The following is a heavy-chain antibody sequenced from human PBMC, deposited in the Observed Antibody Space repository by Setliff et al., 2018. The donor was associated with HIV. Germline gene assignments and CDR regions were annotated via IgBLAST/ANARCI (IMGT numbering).Heavy chain of an antibody. CDR1: GGSISSSSYY. D-gene: IGHD6-19*01. Sequence: PSETLSLTCTVSGGSISSSSYYWGWIRQPPGKGLEWIGSIFNDGRTYYNPSLKSRVTIPMDTSTNQFSLKLTSVTAADTAVYYCARGKWLVRSFLFDYWGQGSLVTVSS. J-gene: IGHJ4*02. CDR3: ARGKWLVRSFLFDY. CDR2: IFNDGRT. V-gene: IGHV4-39*01.